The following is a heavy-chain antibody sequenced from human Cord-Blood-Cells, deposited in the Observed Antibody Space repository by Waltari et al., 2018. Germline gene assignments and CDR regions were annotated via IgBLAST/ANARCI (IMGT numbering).Heavy chain of an antibody. CDR2: IIPILGIA. D-gene: IGHD6-6*01. CDR3: ARDPAARTLDY. V-gene: IGHV1-69*09. Sequence: QVQLVQSGAEVKKPGSSVKVSCKASGGTFSSYAISWVRQAPGQGLGWMGRIIPILGIANYAQKFQGRVTITADKSTSTAYMELSSLRSEDTAVYYCARDPAARTLDYWGQGTLVTVSS. CDR1: GGTFSSYA. J-gene: IGHJ4*02.